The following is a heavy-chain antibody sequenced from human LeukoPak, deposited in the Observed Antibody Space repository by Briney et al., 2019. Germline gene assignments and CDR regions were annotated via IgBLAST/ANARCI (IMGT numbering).Heavy chain of an antibody. CDR1: GFTFDDYA. CDR2: IWYDGSNK. J-gene: IGHJ4*02. D-gene: IGHD4-17*01. Sequence: PGGSLRLSCAASGFTFDDYATHWVRQAPGKGLEWVAVIWYDGSNKYYADSVKGRFTISRDNSKNTLYLQMNSLRAEDTAVYYCARDPYGDYTFDYWGQGTLVTVSS. CDR3: ARDPYGDYTFDY. V-gene: IGHV3-33*08.